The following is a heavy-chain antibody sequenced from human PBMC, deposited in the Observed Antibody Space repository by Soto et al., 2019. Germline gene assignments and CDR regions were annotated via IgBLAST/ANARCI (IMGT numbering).Heavy chain of an antibody. CDR1: GGTFSSYA. D-gene: IGHD4-4*01. CDR2: IIPIFGTA. Sequence: GASVKVSCKASGGTFSSYAISWVRQAPGQGLEWMGGIIPIFGTANYAQKFQGRVTITADESTSTAYMELSSLRSEDTAVYYCARGAATVWGLDYYYYGMDVWGQGTTVTVSS. V-gene: IGHV1-69*13. CDR3: ARGAATVWGLDYYYYGMDV. J-gene: IGHJ6*02.